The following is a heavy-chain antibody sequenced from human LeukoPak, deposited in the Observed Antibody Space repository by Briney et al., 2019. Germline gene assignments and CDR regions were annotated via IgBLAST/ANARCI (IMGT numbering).Heavy chain of an antibody. CDR2: VHYSGTT. Sequence: SETLSLTCTVSGDSISSGTYYWSWVRQPPGKELEFIGYVHYSGTTNYNPSLRSRVTISIDTSKKHFFLKLNSVTAADTAVYYCATGYGDFRVEGRYFYSWGQGTLVTVSS. V-gene: IGHV4-61*01. J-gene: IGHJ4*02. CDR3: ATGYGDFRVEGRYFYS. CDR1: GDSISSGTYY. D-gene: IGHD4-17*01.